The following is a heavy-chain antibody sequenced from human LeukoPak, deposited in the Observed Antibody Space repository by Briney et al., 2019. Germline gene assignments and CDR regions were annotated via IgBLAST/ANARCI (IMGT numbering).Heavy chain of an antibody. J-gene: IGHJ4*02. CDR2: IYYTGST. CDR1: GGSISSYF. V-gene: IGHV4-59*01. Sequence: PSETLSLTRTVSGGSISSYFWSWFRQPPGKGLEWIGYIYYTGSTNYKPSLKSRVPISVDTSKNQFSLKLTSVTAADTAVYYCAREAQEKYYFDYWGQGTLVTVSS. CDR3: AREAQEKYYFDY. D-gene: IGHD5-24*01.